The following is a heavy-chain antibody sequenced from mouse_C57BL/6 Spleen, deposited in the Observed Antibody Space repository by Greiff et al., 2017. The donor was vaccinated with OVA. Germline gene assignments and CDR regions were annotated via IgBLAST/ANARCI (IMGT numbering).Heavy chain of an antibody. Sequence: QVQLQQPGAELVRPGSSVKLSCKASGYTFTSYWMDWVKQRPGQGLEWIGNIYPSDSETHYNQKFKDKATLTVDKSSSTAYMQLSSLTSEDSAVYYCARGGLRLWAMDYWGQGTSVTGSS. V-gene: IGHV1-61*01. CDR3: ARGGLRLWAMDY. CDR2: IYPSDSET. D-gene: IGHD2-4*01. J-gene: IGHJ4*01. CDR1: GYTFTSYW.